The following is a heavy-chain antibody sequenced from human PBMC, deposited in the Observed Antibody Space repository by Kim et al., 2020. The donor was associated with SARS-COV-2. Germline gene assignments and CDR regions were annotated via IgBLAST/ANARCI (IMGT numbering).Heavy chain of an antibody. D-gene: IGHD6-6*01. CDR2: ISGSGVST. CDR3: AKDHDDTRIAARPRYFDY. V-gene: IGHV3-23*01. CDR1: GFTFSSYA. J-gene: IGHJ4*02. Sequence: GGSLRLSCAASGFTFSSYAMSWVRQAPGKGLEWVSAISGSGVSTYYADSVKGRFTISRDNSKNTLYLQMNSLRAEDTAVYYCAKDHDDTRIAARPRYFDYWGQGTLVTVSS.